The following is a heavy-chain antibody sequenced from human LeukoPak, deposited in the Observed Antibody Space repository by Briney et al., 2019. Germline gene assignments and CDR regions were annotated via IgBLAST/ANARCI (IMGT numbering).Heavy chain of an antibody. V-gene: IGHV4-59*08. CDR3: ARRDYDFWSGYYWFDP. D-gene: IGHD3-3*01. CDR1: GGSISSYY. J-gene: IGHJ5*02. Sequence: SETLSLTCTVSGGSISSYYWSWIRQPPGKGLEWIGYIYYSGSTNYNPSLKSRVTISVDTSKNQFSLKLSSVTAADTAVYYCARRDYDFWSGYYWFDPWGQGTLVTASS. CDR2: IYYSGST.